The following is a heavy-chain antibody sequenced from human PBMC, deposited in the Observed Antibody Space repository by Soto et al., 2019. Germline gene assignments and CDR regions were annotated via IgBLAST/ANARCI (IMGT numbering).Heavy chain of an antibody. J-gene: IGHJ6*02. CDR1: GFTFSSYW. D-gene: IGHD6-13*01. CDR2: IKQDGSEK. V-gene: IGHV3-7*01. CDR3: ARIASAGRGWDV. Sequence: EVQLVESGGGLVQPGGSLRLSWAASGFTFSSYWMSWVRQAPVKGLEWVGNIKQDGSEKNYVDFVEGRFTISRDNAENSLYLQMTSLRAEDTAVYYCARIASAGRGWDVWGQGTTVVVSS.